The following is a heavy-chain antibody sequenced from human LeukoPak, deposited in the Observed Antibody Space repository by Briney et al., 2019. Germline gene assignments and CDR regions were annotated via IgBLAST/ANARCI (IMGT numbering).Heavy chain of an antibody. Sequence: GGSLRLSCAASGFTFSSYGMHWVRQAPGKGLEWVSYISSGGNTIYYADSVKGRFTISRDNTKTSLYLQMNSLRAEDTAVYYCAREAYYYDSTGLPGNFDYWGQGSLVTVSS. CDR2: ISSGGNTI. D-gene: IGHD3-22*01. CDR1: GFTFSSYG. V-gene: IGHV3-48*04. CDR3: AREAYYYDSTGLPGNFDY. J-gene: IGHJ4*02.